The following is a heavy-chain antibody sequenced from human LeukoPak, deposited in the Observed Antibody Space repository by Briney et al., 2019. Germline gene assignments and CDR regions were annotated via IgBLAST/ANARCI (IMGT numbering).Heavy chain of an antibody. V-gene: IGHV4-59*08. CDR3: APMTPMGNYMDV. CDR1: GGSISSYY. D-gene: IGHD3-10*01. CDR2: IYYSGST. Sequence: PSETLSLTCTVSGGSISSYYWSWIRQPPGKGLEWIGYIYYSGSTNYNPSLKSRVTISVDTSRNQFSLKLSSVTAADTAVYYCAPMTPMGNYMDVWGKGTTVTISS. J-gene: IGHJ6*03.